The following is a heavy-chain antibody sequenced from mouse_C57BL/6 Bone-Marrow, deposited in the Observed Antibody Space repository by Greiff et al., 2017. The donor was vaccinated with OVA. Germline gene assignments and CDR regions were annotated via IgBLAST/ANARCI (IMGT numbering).Heavy chain of an antibody. V-gene: IGHV1-52*01. CDR2: IDPSDSET. Sequence: VQLQQPGAELVRPGSSVKLSCKASGYTFTSYWMHWVKQRPIQGLEWIGNIDPSDSETHYNQKFKDKATLTVDKSSSTAYMQLSSLTSEDSAVYYCARSYGSSYGWYFDVWGTGTTVTVSS. CDR1: GYTFTSYW. J-gene: IGHJ1*03. D-gene: IGHD1-1*01. CDR3: ARSYGSSYGWYFDV.